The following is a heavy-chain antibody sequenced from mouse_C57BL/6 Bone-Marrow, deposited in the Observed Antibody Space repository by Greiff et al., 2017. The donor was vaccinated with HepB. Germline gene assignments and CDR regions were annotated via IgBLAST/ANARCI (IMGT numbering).Heavy chain of an antibody. J-gene: IGHJ1*03. CDR1: GFTFSSYA. CDR3: ARDEKGV. Sequence: EVHLVESGGGLVKPGGSLKLSCAASGFTFSSYAMSWVRQTPEKRLEWVATISDGGSYTYYPDNVKGRFTISRDNAKNNLYLQMSHLKSEDTAMYYCARDEKGVWGTGTTVTVSS. CDR2: ISDGGSYT. V-gene: IGHV5-4*01.